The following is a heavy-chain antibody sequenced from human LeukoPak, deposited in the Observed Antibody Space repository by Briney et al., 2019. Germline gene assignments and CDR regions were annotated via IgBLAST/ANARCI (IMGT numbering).Heavy chain of an antibody. CDR3: AKVHFLWFGELFGAFDI. V-gene: IGHV3-23*01. D-gene: IGHD3-10*01. CDR2: ISGSGGST. Sequence: GGSLRLSCAASGFTFSSYAMSWVRQAPGKGLEWVSAISGSGGSTYYADSVKGRFTISRDNSKNTLYLQMNSLRAEDTAVYHCAKVHFLWFGELFGAFDIWGQGTMVTVSS. CDR1: GFTFSSYA. J-gene: IGHJ3*02.